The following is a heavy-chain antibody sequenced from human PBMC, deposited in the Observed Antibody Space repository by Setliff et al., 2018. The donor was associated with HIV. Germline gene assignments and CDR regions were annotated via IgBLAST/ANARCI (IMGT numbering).Heavy chain of an antibody. CDR1: GFTFSPYW. V-gene: IGHV3-74*03. D-gene: IGHD6-13*01. CDR2: INSNK. Sequence: AGGSLRLSCAASGFTFSPYWMHWVRQAPGKGLVWVSRINSNKDYVDSEKGRFTISRDNSKNTLYLQMNSLRPEDTAVYYCARDCRVGWVFTYGMDVWGQGTLVTVSS. CDR3: ARDCRVGWVFTYGMDV. J-gene: IGHJ6*02.